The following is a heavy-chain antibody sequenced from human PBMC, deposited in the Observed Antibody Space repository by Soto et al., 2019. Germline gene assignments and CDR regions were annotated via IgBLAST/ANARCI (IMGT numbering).Heavy chain of an antibody. Sequence: PSETLSLTCTVSGGSISTDDHYWSWIRQSPGKGLEWIGYVYYSGTTHYNPSLKSRLFISLDTSKNHFSLQLTSVTAADTAVYYCATLRSRWNIDYWGKGTLVPVSS. D-gene: IGHD1-1*01. V-gene: IGHV4-30-4*01. CDR2: VYYSGTT. CDR1: GGSISTDDHY. J-gene: IGHJ4*02. CDR3: ATLRSRWNIDY.